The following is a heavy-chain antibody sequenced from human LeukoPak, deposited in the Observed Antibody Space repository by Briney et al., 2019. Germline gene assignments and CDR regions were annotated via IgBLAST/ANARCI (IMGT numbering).Heavy chain of an antibody. J-gene: IGHJ4*02. V-gene: IGHV1-2*02. Sequence: ASVKVSCKASGYTFTSYYMHWVRQAPGQGLEWMGWINPNSGGTNYAQKFQGRVTMTRDTSISTAYMELSRLRSDDTAVYYCARGVTTVTTIARYWGQGTLVTVSS. CDR3: ARGVTTVTTIARY. D-gene: IGHD4-17*01. CDR2: INPNSGGT. CDR1: GYTFTSYY.